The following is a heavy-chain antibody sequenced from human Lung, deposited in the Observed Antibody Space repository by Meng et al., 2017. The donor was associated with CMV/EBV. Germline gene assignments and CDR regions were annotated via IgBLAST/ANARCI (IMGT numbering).Heavy chain of an antibody. V-gene: IGHV3-30*02. D-gene: IGHD3-9*01. J-gene: IGHJ4*02. Sequence: GGSLRLXXAASGFIHSRYAMHRVRQAPCKGLEWVAFTRYDGSNKSYLDSVKGRFTISRDNSKNTLYLQMNSLRAEDTAFYYCAKGKSVLRYFDWLFAVDYWGQGTLVTVSS. CDR3: AKGKSVLRYFDWLFAVDY. CDR2: TRYDGSNK. CDR1: GFIHSRYA.